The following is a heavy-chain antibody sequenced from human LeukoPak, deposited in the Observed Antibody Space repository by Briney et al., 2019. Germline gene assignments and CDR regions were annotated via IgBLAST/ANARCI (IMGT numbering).Heavy chain of an antibody. V-gene: IGHV3-9*01. D-gene: IGHD6-19*01. CDR1: GFTFDDYA. Sequence: PGGSLRLSCAASGFTFDDYAMHWVRHAPGKGLEWVSGISWNSGSIGYADSVKGRFTISRDNAKNSLYLQMNSLRAEDTALYYCAKVWGSGWYSQAPFDYWGQGTLVTVSS. J-gene: IGHJ4*02. CDR2: ISWNSGSI. CDR3: AKVWGSGWYSQAPFDY.